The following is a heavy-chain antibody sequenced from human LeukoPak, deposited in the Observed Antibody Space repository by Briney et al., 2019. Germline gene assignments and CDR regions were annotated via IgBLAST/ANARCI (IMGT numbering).Heavy chain of an antibody. CDR1: GYTFSSYD. CDR3: AKSSGTGNFDY. CDR2: MNPNSGNT. Sequence: GASVKVSCKASGYTFSSYDINWVRQASGQGLEWMGWMNPNSGNTGYAQKFQGRVTITRNTSISTAYMELSSLRSEDTAVYYCAKSSGTGNFDYWGQGTLVTVSS. V-gene: IGHV1-8*03. D-gene: IGHD3/OR15-3a*01. J-gene: IGHJ4*02.